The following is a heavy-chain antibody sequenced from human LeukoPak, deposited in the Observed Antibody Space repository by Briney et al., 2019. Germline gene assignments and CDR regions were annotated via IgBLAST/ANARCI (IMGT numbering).Heavy chain of an antibody. CDR3: ARGANYDFWSGYYRY. Sequence: SETLSLXCAVYGGSFSGYYWSWIRQPPGKGLEWIGEINHSGSTNYNPSLKSRVTISVGTSKNQFSLKLSSLTAADTAVYYCARGANYDFWSGYYRYWGQGTLVTVSS. V-gene: IGHV4-34*01. CDR2: INHSGST. CDR1: GGSFSGYY. J-gene: IGHJ4*02. D-gene: IGHD3-3*01.